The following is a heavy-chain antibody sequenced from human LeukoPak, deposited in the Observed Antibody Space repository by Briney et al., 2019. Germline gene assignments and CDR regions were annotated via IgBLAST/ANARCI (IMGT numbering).Heavy chain of an antibody. CDR2: ISYDGSSK. CDR1: GFSFSTYA. Sequence: PGRPLRLSCAASGFSFSTYAMHWVRQAPGKGLEWVAVISYDGSSKYYADSVKGRFTISRDNSKNTVYLQMNSLRAEDTAVYYCARDLSRLEMVTFDYWGQGTLVTVSS. J-gene: IGHJ4*02. CDR3: ARDLSRLEMVTFDY. D-gene: IGHD2-8*01. V-gene: IGHV3-30-3*01.